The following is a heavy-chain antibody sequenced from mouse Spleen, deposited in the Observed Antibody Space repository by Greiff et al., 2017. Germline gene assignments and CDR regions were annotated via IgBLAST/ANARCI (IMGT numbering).Heavy chain of an antibody. D-gene: IGHD2-10*02. V-gene: IGHV5-17*02. Sequence: EVHLVESGGGLVQPGGSRKLSCAVSGFTFSSFGMHWVRQAPAKGLEWVAYISSGRSTIYYADTVKGRFTISRDNHKNTLFLQMTRLRSEDTAMYYCARGEGMDYWGQGTTLTVSS. J-gene: IGHJ2*01. CDR2: ISSGRSTI. CDR1: GFTFSSFG. CDR3: ARGEGMDY.